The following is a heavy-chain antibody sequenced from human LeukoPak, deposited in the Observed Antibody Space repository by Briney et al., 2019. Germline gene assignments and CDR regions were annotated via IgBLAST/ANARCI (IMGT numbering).Heavy chain of an antibody. V-gene: IGHV1-2*06. J-gene: IGHJ4*02. CDR1: GYTFTGYY. CDR2: INPNSGGT. D-gene: IGHD1-26*01. Sequence: ASVKVSCKASGYTFTGYYMHWVRQAPGQGLEWMGRINPNSGGTNYAQKFQGRVTMTRDTSISTAYMELSRLRSDDTAVYYCTRVRSGSFFXYWGQGTLVTVSS. CDR3: TRVRSGSFFXY.